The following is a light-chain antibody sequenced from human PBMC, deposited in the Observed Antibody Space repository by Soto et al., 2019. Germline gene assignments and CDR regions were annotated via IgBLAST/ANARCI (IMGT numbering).Light chain of an antibody. J-gene: IGKJ1*01. CDR2: AQP. CDR3: QQSYSAPQT. V-gene: IGKV1-39*01. CDR1: QHISDY. Sequence: DIQMTQSPSSLSASVGDRVTITCRASQHISDYINWYQQKPGKAPKLLIYAQPNLQSGVPSRFTGSRSGTAFSLTITSLQVEDFATYYCQQSYSAPQTFGQGTKVEIK.